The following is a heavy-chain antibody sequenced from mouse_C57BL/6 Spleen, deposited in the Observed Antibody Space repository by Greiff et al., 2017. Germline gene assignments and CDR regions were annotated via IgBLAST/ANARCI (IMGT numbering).Heavy chain of an antibody. V-gene: IGHV1-50*01. Sequence: QVQLQQPGAELVKPGASVKLSCKASGYTFTSYWMQWVKQRPGQGLEWIGEIDPSDSYTNYNQKFKGKATLTVDTSSSTAYMQLSSLTSEDSAVYYCARGNYGSIRHYFDYWGQGTTLTVAS. D-gene: IGHD1-1*01. CDR2: IDPSDSYT. CDR3: ARGNYGSIRHYFDY. CDR1: GYTFTSYW. J-gene: IGHJ2*01.